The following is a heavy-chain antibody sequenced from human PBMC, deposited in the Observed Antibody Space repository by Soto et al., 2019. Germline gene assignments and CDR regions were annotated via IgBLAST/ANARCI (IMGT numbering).Heavy chain of an antibody. CDR1: GFIFSHYD. V-gene: IGHV3-33*01. CDR3: ARGEFTGCLSY. J-gene: IGHJ4*02. CDR2: IWYDGSNK. D-gene: IGHD3-10*01. Sequence: QVQLVESGGGVVQPGRSLRLSCAASGFIFSHYDMHWVRQAPGKGLEWVAVIWYDGSNKFYVDSVRGRFTISRDKSKKTLFLDIDTLRADDTATYDCARGEFTGCLSYWGQGTLVTVSS.